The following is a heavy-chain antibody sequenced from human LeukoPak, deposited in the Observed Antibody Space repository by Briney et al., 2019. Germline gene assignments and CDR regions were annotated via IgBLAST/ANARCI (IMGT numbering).Heavy chain of an antibody. J-gene: IGHJ6*03. CDR1: GFTFSSYR. Sequence: GGSLRLSCAASGFTFSSYRMNWVRQAPGKGLEWVSYISSSSSTIYYADSVKGRFTISRDNAKNSLYLQMNSLRAEDTAVYYCASGGSFYYYYMDVWGKGTTVTVSS. CDR3: ASGGSFYYYYMDV. V-gene: IGHV3-48*01. D-gene: IGHD2-15*01. CDR2: ISSSSSTI.